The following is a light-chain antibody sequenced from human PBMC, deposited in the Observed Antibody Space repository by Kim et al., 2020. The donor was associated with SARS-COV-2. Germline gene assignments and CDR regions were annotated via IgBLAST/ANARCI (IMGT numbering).Light chain of an antibody. CDR1: SLRSYY. V-gene: IGLV3-19*01. CDR2: GKN. Sequence: AFGQTVRITCQGDSLRSYYASWYQQQPGQAPVLVIYGKNNRPSGTPDRFSGSSSGNTASLTITGAQAEDEADYYCNSRDSSGNSYVFGTGTKVTVL. J-gene: IGLJ1*01. CDR3: NSRDSSGNSYV.